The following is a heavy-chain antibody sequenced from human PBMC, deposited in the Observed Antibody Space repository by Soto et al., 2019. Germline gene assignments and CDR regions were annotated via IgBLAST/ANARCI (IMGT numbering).Heavy chain of an antibody. D-gene: IGHD3-16*01. Sequence: QVQLQESGPGLVKPSQTLSLTCTVSGGSISSGDYYWSWLRQPPGKGLEWIGYIYYSGSTYYNPSLKSRVTISVDTSKSQFSLKLSSVTAADTAVYYCARDARVRRGWFDPWGQGTLVTVSS. CDR2: IYYSGST. J-gene: IGHJ5*02. V-gene: IGHV4-30-4*01. CDR3: ARDARVRRGWFDP. CDR1: GGSISSGDYY.